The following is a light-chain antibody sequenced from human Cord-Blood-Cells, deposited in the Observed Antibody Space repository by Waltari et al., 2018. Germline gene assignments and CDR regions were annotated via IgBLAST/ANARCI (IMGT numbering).Light chain of an antibody. CDR2: DFS. J-gene: IGLJ1*01. CDR1: SSAVVGYNY. Sequence: QSALTQPRSVSGSPGQSVPTPCTGISSAVVGYNYVSWYQQHPGKAPKLMIYDFSKRPSGVPDRFSGSKSGNTASLTISGLQAEDEADYYCCSYAGSYTYVFGTGTKVTVL. CDR3: CSYAGSYTYV. V-gene: IGLV2-11*01.